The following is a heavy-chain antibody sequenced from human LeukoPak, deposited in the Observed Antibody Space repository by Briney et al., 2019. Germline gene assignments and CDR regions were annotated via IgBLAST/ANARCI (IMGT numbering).Heavy chain of an antibody. CDR1: GYTFTAYY. D-gene: IGHD2-2*01. CDR2: INSNSGDT. J-gene: IGHJ4*02. CDR3: AREALVCSTTSCHYFDS. Sequence: ASVKVSCKASGYTFTAYYMHWVRQAPGQGLEYTGWINSNSGDTNYAQKFQGRVTMTRYTSSSTVYMDLRSLRSDDTAVYYCAREALVCSTTSCHYFDSWGQGALVTVSS. V-gene: IGHV1-2*02.